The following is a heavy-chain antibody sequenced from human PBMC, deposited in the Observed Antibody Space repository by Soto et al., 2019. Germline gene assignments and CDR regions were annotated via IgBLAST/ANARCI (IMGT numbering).Heavy chain of an antibody. CDR3: ERGRGCWSGNHSHEY. CDR2: IRYDGSNK. CDR1: GFTFSSYG. Sequence: QVQLVESGGGVVQPGRSLRLSCAASGFTFSSYGMNWVRQAPGKGREWVAVIRYDGSNKYYADSVKGRFTISRANSKNKLYLRRHSPRAEDTAVYYCERGRGCWSGNHSHEYWGQGTLVTVSS. J-gene: IGHJ4*02. V-gene: IGHV3-33*01. D-gene: IGHD3-3*01.